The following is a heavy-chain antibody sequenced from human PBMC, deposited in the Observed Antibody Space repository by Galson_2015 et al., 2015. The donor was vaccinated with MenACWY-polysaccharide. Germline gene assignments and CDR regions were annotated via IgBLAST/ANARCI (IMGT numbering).Heavy chain of an antibody. Sequence: TLSLTCTVSGGSISSGSFYWSWIRQPAGKGLEWIGRIYSSGNTNYNPSLKSRVTISVDTSKNEFSLKLSSVTAADTAVYYCARFTQTDAFDIWGQGTMVTVSS. CDR1: GGSISSGSFY. J-gene: IGHJ3*02. D-gene: IGHD3-16*01. CDR2: IYSSGNT. CDR3: ARFTQTDAFDI. V-gene: IGHV4-61*02.